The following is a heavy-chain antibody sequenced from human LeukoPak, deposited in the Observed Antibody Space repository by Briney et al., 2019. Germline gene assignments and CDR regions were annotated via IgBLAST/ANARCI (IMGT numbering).Heavy chain of an antibody. CDR2: IDPNAGST. J-gene: IGHJ4*02. CDR1: GYTFTSHY. V-gene: IGHV1-46*01. Sequence: ASVKVSCRASGYTFTSHYFHWVRQAPGQGLEWMGIIDPNAGSTTYAQKFQDSVATITNTSTSTVYMDLSSLRSEYTAVYYCTSWAGEVKNGLWSGPFDYWGQGALVTVSS. D-gene: IGHD3-3*01. CDR3: TSWAGEVKNGLWSGPFDY.